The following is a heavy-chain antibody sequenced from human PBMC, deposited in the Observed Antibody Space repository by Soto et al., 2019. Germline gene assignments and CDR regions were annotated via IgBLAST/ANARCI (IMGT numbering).Heavy chain of an antibody. CDR2: IYYSGST. D-gene: IGHD3-22*01. CDR3: ARRRYYDSSGYYYYYYGMDV. Sequence: SETLSLTCTVSGGSISSSSYYWGWIRQPPGKGLEWIGSIYYSGSTYYNPSLKSRVTISVDTSKNQFSLKLSSVTAADTAVYYCARRRYYDSSGYYYYYYGMDVWGQGTTVTVSS. J-gene: IGHJ6*02. CDR1: GGSISSSSYY. V-gene: IGHV4-39*01.